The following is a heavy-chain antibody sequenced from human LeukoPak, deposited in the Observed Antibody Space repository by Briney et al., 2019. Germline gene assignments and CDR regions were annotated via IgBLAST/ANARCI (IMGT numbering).Heavy chain of an antibody. CDR1: GFTFNSYQ. Sequence: GGSLRLSCATSGFTFNSYQFHWVRQAPGRGLEWIAVMGDSGSVPYYADSVKGRFTISRTSADNSVLLQMDSLRVDAPALYYGTRTRARQVPTRSYYMDVWGKGTTVIVSS. V-gene: IGHV3-48*03. CDR3: TRTRARQVPTRSYYMDV. J-gene: IGHJ6*03. CDR2: MGDSGSVP. D-gene: IGHD3-10*01.